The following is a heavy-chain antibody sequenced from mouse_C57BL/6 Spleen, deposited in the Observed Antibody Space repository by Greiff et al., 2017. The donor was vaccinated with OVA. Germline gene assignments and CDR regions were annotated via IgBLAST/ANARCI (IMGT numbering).Heavy chain of an antibody. CDR3: VRSKLGEGFAY. V-gene: IGHV1-55*01. CDR1: GYTFTSYW. CDR2: IYPGSGST. Sequence: QVQLQQSGAELVKPGASVKMSCKASGYTFTSYWLTWVKQRPGQGLEWIGDIYPGSGSTNYNEQFKSTSTLTVDTSSSPAYMQLSSLTSEDSAGYCGVRSKLGEGFAYWGQGTLVTVSA. D-gene: IGHD4-1*01. J-gene: IGHJ3*01.